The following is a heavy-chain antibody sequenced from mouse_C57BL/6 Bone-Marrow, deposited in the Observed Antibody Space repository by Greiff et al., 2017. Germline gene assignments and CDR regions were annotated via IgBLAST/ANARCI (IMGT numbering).Heavy chain of an antibody. CDR3: APHDYAVGAY. CDR1: GYTFTSYG. CDR2: IYPRSGNT. V-gene: IGHV1-81*01. D-gene: IGHD2-4*01. Sequence: QVQLQQSGAELARPGASVKLSCKASGYTFTSYGISWVKQRTGQGLEWIGEIYPRSGNTYYNEKFKGKATLTADKSSSTAYMELRSLTSEDSAVYFCAPHDYAVGAYWGQGTLVTVSA. J-gene: IGHJ3*01.